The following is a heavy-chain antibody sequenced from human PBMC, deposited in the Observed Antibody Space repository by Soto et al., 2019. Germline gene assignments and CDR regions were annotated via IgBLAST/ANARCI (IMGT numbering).Heavy chain of an antibody. D-gene: IGHD2-21*01. CDR1: GDSISSNY. V-gene: IGHV4-59*08. CDR3: ARKAPLLENDYYRMAV. CDR2: IYYSGNP. J-gene: IGHJ6*02. Sequence: SETLSLTCTVSGDSISSNYWSWIRQPPGKGLEWIGYIYYSGNPTYNPSFKSRVTMSVDRSKNQFSLRLSSLTAADTAVYYCARKAPLLENDYYRMAVWGQGTSVTVSS.